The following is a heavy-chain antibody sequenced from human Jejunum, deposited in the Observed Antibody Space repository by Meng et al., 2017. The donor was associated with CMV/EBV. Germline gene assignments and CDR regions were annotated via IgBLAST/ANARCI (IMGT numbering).Heavy chain of an antibody. CDR3: ARVGAYCGGDCYHPR. CDR2: IYHSGST. J-gene: IGHJ4*02. V-gene: IGHV4-4*02. Sequence: VELRVSGPGLVKPSRPLSLPWAVAGGSLSSRNWWSWVRRPPGKGLEWIGEIYHSGSTNYNPSLKSRVTISVDESKNQFSLRLSSVSAADPAVYYCARVGAYCGGDCYHPRWGQGTLVTVSS. D-gene: IGHD2-21*02. CDR1: GGSLSSRNW.